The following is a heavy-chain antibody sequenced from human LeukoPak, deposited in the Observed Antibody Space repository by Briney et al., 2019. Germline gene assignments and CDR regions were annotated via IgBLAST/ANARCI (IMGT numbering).Heavy chain of an antibody. CDR2: ISAYNGNT. CDR3: ARRGYDVLTSSYIDY. V-gene: IGHV1-18*01. J-gene: IGHJ4*02. Sequence: ASVKVSCKASGYTFTSYGISWVRQAPGQGLEWMGWISAYNGNTNYAQNLQGRVTMTTDTSTSTAYMDLRSLRSDDTAVYYCARRGYDVLTSSYIDYWGQGTLVTVST. CDR1: GYTFTSYG. D-gene: IGHD3-9*01.